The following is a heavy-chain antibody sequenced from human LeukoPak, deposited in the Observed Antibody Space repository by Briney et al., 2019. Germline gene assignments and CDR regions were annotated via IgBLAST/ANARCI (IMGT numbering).Heavy chain of an antibody. CDR1: GFTFSSYA. V-gene: IGHV3-23*01. CDR2: ISGSGGST. J-gene: IGHJ6*03. Sequence: GGSLRLSCAASGFTFSSYAMSWVRLAPGKGLEWVSAISGSGGSTYYADSVKGRFTISRDNSKNTLYLQMNSLRAEDTAVYYCAKGIAHYYYYMDVWGKGTTATVSS. CDR3: AKGIAHYYYYMDV.